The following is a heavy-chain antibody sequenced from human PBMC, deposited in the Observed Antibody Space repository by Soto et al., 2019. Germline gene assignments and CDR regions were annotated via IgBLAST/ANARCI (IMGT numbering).Heavy chain of an antibody. Sequence: SLRLSCAASGFTFSSYGMHWVRQAPGKGLEWVAVISYDGSNKYYADSVKGRFTISRDNSKNTLYLQMNSLRAEDTAVYYCAKDQGSRIPIFLVVDDSSDLWSQGT. CDR3: AKDQGSRIPIFLVVDDSSDL. J-gene: IGHJ3*01. CDR2: ISYDGSNK. V-gene: IGHV3-30*18. CDR1: GFTFSSYG. D-gene: IGHD3-3*01.